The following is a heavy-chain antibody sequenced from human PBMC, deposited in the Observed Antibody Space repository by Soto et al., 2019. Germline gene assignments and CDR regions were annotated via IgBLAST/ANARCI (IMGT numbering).Heavy chain of an antibody. CDR2: ISAYNGDT. J-gene: IGHJ6*03. D-gene: IGHD6-19*01. CDR1: GYSFTNYG. Sequence: QDQLVQSGGEVKKPGASVKVSCKASGYSFTNYGITWVRQAPGQGFEWMGWISAYNGDTNYAQKLQGRVTMTTDASTSTADLELRSLRSDDTAVYYCARERGVAPPVAGNTHYYYFVDVWGKGTTVTVSS. V-gene: IGHV1-18*01. CDR3: ARERGVAPPVAGNTHYYYFVDV.